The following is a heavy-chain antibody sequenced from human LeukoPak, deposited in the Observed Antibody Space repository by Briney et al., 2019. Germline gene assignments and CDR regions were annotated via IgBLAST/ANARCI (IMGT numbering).Heavy chain of an antibody. Sequence: ASVKVSCKASGYTFTSYGISWVRQAPGQGLEWMGWISAYNGNTNYAQKLQGRVTMTTDTSTSTAYMELRGLRSDDTAVYYCARDQPSFTYYYDRSFDYWGQGTLVTVSS. V-gene: IGHV1-18*01. CDR2: ISAYNGNT. D-gene: IGHD3-22*01. J-gene: IGHJ4*02. CDR1: GYTFTSYG. CDR3: ARDQPSFTYYYDRSFDY.